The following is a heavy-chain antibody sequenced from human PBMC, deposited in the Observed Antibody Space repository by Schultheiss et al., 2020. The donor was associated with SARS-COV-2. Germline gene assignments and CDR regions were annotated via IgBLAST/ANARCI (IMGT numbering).Heavy chain of an antibody. D-gene: IGHD1-26*01. V-gene: IGHV3-33*01. CDR3: ARDGIVGATTGLDY. CDR2: IWYDGSNK. J-gene: IGHJ4*02. CDR1: GFTFSSYG. Sequence: GGSLRLSCAASGFTFSSYGMHWVRQAPGKGLEWVAVIWYDGSNKYYADSVKGRFTISRDNSKNTLYLQMNSLRAEDTAVYYCARDGIVGATTGLDYWGQGTLVTVSS.